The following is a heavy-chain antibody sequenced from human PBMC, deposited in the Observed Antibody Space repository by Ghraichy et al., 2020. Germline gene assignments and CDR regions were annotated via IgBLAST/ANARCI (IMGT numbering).Heavy chain of an antibody. Sequence: SETLSLTCTVSGGSIISNTYYWVWIRQAPGKGLEWIGSRYYSGNTDYNPSLKSRATISVDTSRNQLSLRLTSVTASDTGVYYCARIPGDKWLVKHYYYALDVWGQGTTVIVSS. D-gene: IGHD6-19*01. CDR1: GGSIISNTYY. J-gene: IGHJ6*02. CDR2: RYYSGNT. V-gene: IGHV4-39*01. CDR3: ARIPGDKWLVKHYYYALDV.